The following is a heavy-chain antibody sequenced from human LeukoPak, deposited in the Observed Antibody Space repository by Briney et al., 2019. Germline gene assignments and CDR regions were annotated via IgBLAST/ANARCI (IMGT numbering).Heavy chain of an antibody. D-gene: IGHD3-10*01. CDR3: ASDTMASWFDP. Sequence: SETLSLTCAVYGGSFSGYYWSWIRQPPGKGLEWIGETNHSGSTNYNPSLKSRVTISVDTSKNQFSLKLSSVTAADTAVYYCASDTMASWFDPWGQGTLVTVSS. V-gene: IGHV4-34*01. CDR1: GGSFSGYY. CDR2: TNHSGST. J-gene: IGHJ5*02.